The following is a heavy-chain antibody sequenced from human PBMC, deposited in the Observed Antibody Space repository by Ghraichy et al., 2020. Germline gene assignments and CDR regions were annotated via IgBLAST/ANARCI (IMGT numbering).Heavy chain of an antibody. V-gene: IGHV4-34*01. CDR3: ARRERYCSGGSCSLWFDP. Sequence: SETLSLTCAVYGGSFSGYYWSWIRQPPGKGLEWIGEINHSGSTNYNPSLKSRVTISVDTSKNQFSLKLSSVTAADTAVYYCARRERYCSGGSCSLWFDPWGQGTLVTVSS. CDR2: INHSGST. J-gene: IGHJ5*02. D-gene: IGHD2-15*01. CDR1: GGSFSGYY.